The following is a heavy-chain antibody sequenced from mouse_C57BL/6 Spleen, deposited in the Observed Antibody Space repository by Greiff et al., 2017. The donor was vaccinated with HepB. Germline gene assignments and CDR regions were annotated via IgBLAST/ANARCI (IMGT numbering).Heavy chain of an antibody. CDR1: GFTFSDYG. Sequence: VQLKESGGGLVKPGGSLKLSCAASGFTFSDYGMHWVRQAPEKGLEWVAYISSGSSTIYYADTVKGRFTISRDNAKNTLFLQMTSLRSEDTAMYYCARGNWVYAMDYWGQGTSVTVSS. CDR3: ARGNWVYAMDY. CDR2: ISSGSSTI. D-gene: IGHD4-1*01. J-gene: IGHJ4*01. V-gene: IGHV5-17*01.